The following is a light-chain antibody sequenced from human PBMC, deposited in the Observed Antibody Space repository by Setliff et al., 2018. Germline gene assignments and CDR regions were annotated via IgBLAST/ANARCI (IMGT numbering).Light chain of an antibody. J-gene: IGLJ2*01. Sequence: QSVLTQPAAVSGSPGQSIAISCTGTTSDVCRYNYVSWYQHHPGKPPKLMIFEVTKRPSGVSDRFSGSKSGNTASLTISGLQPEDEADYYCLSYTSETTHALFGGGTKVTVL. V-gene: IGLV2-14*01. CDR1: TSDVCRYNY. CDR2: EVT. CDR3: LSYTSETTHAL.